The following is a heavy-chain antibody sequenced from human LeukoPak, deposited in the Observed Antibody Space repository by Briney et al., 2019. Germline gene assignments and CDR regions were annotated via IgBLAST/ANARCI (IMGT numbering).Heavy chain of an antibody. V-gene: IGHV3-7*05. J-gene: IGHJ4*02. CDR3: ARDRGPGSERWLHRGHY. CDR1: GFIFSSYW. D-gene: IGHD5-24*01. Sequence: GGSLRLSCGASGFIFSSYWMSWVRQAPEKGLEWVANIKQDGSEKYYVDSVKGRFTISRDNAKNSLYLQMNSLRAEDTAVYYCARDRGPGSERWLHRGHYWGQGTLVTVSS. CDR2: IKQDGSEK.